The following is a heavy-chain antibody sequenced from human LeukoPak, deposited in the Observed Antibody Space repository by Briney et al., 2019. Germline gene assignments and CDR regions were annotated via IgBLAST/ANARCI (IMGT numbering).Heavy chain of an antibody. J-gene: IGHJ6*03. D-gene: IGHD3-16*01. CDR3: ARGGWGNYHYMDV. CDR1: GFRLNSFW. V-gene: IGHV3-7*01. Sequence: GGSLRLSCAASGFRLNSFWMNWVRQAPGKGLEWVANIKHDGSEKNYVDSVKGRLTISGDNANKALYLQMNSLRAEDTAVYYCARGGWGNYHYMDVWGKGTTVTVSS. CDR2: IKHDGSEK.